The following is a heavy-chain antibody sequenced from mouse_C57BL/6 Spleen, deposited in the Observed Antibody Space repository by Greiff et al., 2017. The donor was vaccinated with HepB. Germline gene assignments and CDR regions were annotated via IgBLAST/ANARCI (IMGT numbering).Heavy chain of an antibody. CDR3: ARRGVVEDY. D-gene: IGHD1-1*01. Sequence: VQLQQSGAELARPGASVKLSCKASGYTFTSYGISWVKQRTGQGLEWIGEIYPRSGNTYYNEKFKRKATLTADKSSSTAYMELRSRTSADSAAYFCARRGVVEDYWGQGTTLTVSS. J-gene: IGHJ2*01. V-gene: IGHV1-81*01. CDR2: IYPRSGNT. CDR1: GYTFTSYG.